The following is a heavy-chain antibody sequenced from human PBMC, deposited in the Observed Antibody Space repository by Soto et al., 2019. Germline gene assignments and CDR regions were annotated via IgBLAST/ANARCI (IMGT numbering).Heavy chain of an antibody. CDR2: INSDGGST. CDR3: ARDYYDTSDSYREVDAFDL. CDR1: GFSFRSYW. D-gene: IGHD3-22*01. Sequence: EVQLVESGGGLVQPGGSLRLSCAASGFSFRSYWMHWVRQAPGKGLIWVSRINSDGGSTTYADSVKGRFTISRDNTKHTLSLQMSSLRAEDTAVYFCARDYYDTSDSYREVDAFDLWGQGTMVTVSS. V-gene: IGHV3-74*01. J-gene: IGHJ3*01.